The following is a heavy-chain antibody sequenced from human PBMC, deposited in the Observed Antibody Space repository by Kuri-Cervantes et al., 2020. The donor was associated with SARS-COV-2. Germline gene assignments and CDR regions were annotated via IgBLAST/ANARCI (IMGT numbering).Heavy chain of an antibody. Sequence: SETLSLTCIVSGDSISSGSYYWSWIRQPAGKGLEWTGRINTSGSTTYNPSLQRRVFMSLDTSNDQFSLKLSSVTAADTAVYYCARACSGDGCCSGYWHFDLWGHGSLVTVSS. CDR2: INTSGST. V-gene: IGHV4-61*02. CDR1: GDSISSGSYY. D-gene: IGHD2-15*01. CDR3: ARACSGDGCCSGYWHFDL. J-gene: IGHJ2*01.